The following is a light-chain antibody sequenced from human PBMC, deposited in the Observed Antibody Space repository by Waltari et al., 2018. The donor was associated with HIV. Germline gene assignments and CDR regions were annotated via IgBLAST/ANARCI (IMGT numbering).Light chain of an antibody. Sequence: ESVLTQSPGTLSLSPWERATLSCSASQSVSSSYLAWYQQKPGQAPRLLIYGASSRATGIPDRFSGSGSGTDFTHTISRLEPEDFAVYYCQQYGSSPQTFGPGTKVDIK. V-gene: IGKV3-20*01. CDR2: GAS. J-gene: IGKJ3*01. CDR3: QQYGSSPQT. CDR1: QSVSSSY.